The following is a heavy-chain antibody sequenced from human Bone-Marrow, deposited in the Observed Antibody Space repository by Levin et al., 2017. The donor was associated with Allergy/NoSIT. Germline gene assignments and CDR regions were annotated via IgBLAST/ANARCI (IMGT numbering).Heavy chain of an antibody. J-gene: IGHJ6*02. Sequence: GGSLRLSCAASGFTFSSYAMSWVRQAPGKGLEWVSAISGSGGSTYYADSVKGRFTISRDNSKNTLYLQMNSLRAEDTAVYYCAKAAGRYGTNGVCYYDYDYDGMDVWGQGTTVTVSS. CDR1: GFTFSSYA. D-gene: IGHD2-8*01. CDR3: AKAAGRYGTNGVCYYDYDYDGMDV. V-gene: IGHV3-23*01. CDR2: ISGSGGST.